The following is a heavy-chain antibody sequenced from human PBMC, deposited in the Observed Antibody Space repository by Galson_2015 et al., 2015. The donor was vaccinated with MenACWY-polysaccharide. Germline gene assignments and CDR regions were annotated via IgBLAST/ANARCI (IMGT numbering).Heavy chain of an antibody. Sequence: EILSLTCTVSGGSISDTFWSWIRQPPGKGLEWIGYAHYSGNTNYSPSLKSRVTMSVDTSKNQFSLNLSSVTAADTAVYYCTRDNNNYGDYWVQGTLVTVSS. CDR3: TRDNNNYGDY. CDR2: AHYSGNT. CDR1: GGSISDTF. J-gene: IGHJ4*02. D-gene: IGHD4-11*01. V-gene: IGHV4-59*01.